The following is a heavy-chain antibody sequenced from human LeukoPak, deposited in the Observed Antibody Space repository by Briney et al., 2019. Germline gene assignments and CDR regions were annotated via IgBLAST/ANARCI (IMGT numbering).Heavy chain of an antibody. Sequence: PGGSLRLSCAASGFTFSSYWMHWVRQAPGKGLVWVSRINTDGSATSYADSVKGRFTISRDNTKNTLYLQMTSLRAEDTAVYYCARDRYSSCDYWGQGTLVTVSS. CDR2: INTDGSAT. CDR1: GFTFSSYW. CDR3: ARDRYSSCDY. J-gene: IGHJ4*02. V-gene: IGHV3-74*01. D-gene: IGHD3-16*02.